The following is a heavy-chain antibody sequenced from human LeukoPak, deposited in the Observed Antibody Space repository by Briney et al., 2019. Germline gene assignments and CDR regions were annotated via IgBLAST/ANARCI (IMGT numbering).Heavy chain of an antibody. V-gene: IGHV3-74*01. CDR2: IRSDGSST. J-gene: IGHJ4*02. D-gene: IGHD4-11*01. CDR1: GFTFSSYW. Sequence: AGGSLRLSCAASGFTFSSYWMHWVRQAPGKGLVWVSRIRSDGSSTTYADSMKGRFTISRDNTKNTLYLQMNSLRADDTAVYYCARDDYNRHWGQGTLVTVSS. CDR3: ARDDYNRH.